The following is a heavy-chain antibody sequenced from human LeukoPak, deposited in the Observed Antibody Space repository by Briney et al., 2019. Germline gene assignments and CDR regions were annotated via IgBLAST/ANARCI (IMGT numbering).Heavy chain of an antibody. J-gene: IGHJ4*02. CDR2: INPSGGST. CDR3: ARTATAIRYFDY. Sequence: GASVKVSCKASGYTFTSYYMHWVRQAPGQGLEWMGIINPSGGSTSYAQKFQGRVTMTRDMSTSTVYMELSSLRSEDTAVYYCARTATAIRYFDYWGQGTLVTVSS. V-gene: IGHV1-46*01. D-gene: IGHD5-18*01. CDR1: GYTFTSYY.